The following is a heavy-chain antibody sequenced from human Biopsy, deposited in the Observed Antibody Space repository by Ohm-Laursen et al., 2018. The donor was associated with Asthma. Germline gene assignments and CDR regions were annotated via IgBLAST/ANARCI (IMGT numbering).Heavy chain of an antibody. CDR2: VFWSGTT. Sequence: SQTLSLTCTVGGAYIGSRDHHWSWIRQSPGTGLEWIGFVFWSGTTHYNRSLERRLSISIDTTRNEFSMPLRSVTAADTAVYFCARVASYGDLYFGIDVWGPGTTVSVS. J-gene: IGHJ6*02. CDR3: ARVASYGDLYFGIDV. D-gene: IGHD4-17*01. CDR1: GAYIGSRDHH. V-gene: IGHV4-30-4*01.